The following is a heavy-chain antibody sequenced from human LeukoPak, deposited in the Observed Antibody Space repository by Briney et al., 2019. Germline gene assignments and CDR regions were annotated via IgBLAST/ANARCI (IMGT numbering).Heavy chain of an antibody. Sequence: GGSLRLSCAPSGFTFRDYYTSWSPEAPGKRLERVSYISSSGSTAYYGDSVKGRFTVSRDNAKTSLYLYMNSLRAEDTAVYYCAIQMTVIAVVSYFDYWGQGTLVTVSS. CDR2: ISSSGSTA. J-gene: IGHJ4*02. CDR3: AIQMTVIAVVSYFDY. V-gene: IGHV3-11*04. CDR1: GFTFRDYY. D-gene: IGHD3-22*01.